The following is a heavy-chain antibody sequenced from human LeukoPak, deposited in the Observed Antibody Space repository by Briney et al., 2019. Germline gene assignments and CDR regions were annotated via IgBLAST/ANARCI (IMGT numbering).Heavy chain of an antibody. CDR1: GGSVSSSSYY. D-gene: IGHD2-8*01. V-gene: IGHV4-39*07. J-gene: IGHJ6*02. Sequence: PSETLSLTCIVSGGSVSSSSYYWGWVRQPPGKGLEWIGNIYFSGDTYFNPSLKSRVTISVDTSKNQFSLKLSSVTAADTAVYYCARDTCTNGVCVGSYYYYGMDVWGQGTTVTVSS. CDR2: IYFSGDT. CDR3: ARDTCTNGVCVGSYYYYGMDV.